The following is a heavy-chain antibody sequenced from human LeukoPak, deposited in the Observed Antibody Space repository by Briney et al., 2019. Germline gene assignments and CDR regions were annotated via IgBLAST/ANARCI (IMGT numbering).Heavy chain of an antibody. D-gene: IGHD1-26*01. CDR2: IVARSGIT. CDR3: ATDTNLVDLIQGDGHEDENFDR. Sequence: GGSLRLSCAASGFTFTIFGLNWVRQAPGKGPEWVSYIVARSGITYYADSVQGRFTISRDDARESVFLQMDGLRVDDTAVYYCATDTNLVDLIQGDGHEDENFDRWGQGTMVTVSS. J-gene: IGHJ3*02. V-gene: IGHV3-48*01. CDR1: GFTFTIFG.